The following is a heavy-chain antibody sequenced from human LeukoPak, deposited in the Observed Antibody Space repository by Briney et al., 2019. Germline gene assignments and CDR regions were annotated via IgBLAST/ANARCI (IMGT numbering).Heavy chain of an antibody. Sequence: ASVTVSCKASGYTFTSYYMHWVRQAPGQGVEGMGIINPSGGSTSYAQKFQGRVTMTRDTSTSTVYMELSSLRSEDTAVYYCARQRRDSNHYDPWGQGTLVTVSS. CDR3: ARQRRDSNHYDP. D-gene: IGHD1-14*01. V-gene: IGHV1-46*01. J-gene: IGHJ5*02. CDR1: GYTFTSYY. CDR2: INPSGGST.